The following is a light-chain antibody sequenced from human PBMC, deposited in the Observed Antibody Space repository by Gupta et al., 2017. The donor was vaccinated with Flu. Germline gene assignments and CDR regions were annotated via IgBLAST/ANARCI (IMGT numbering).Light chain of an antibody. V-gene: IGKV3-20*01. CDR3: QLPIT. CDR1: QSVSSSY. J-gene: IGKJ5*01. Sequence: EIVLTQSPGTLSLSPGERATLSCRASQSVSSSYLAWYQQKPGQAPRLLIYGASSRATGIPDRFSGSGSGTDFTLTISRLEPEDFAVYYCQLPITFGQGTRLEI. CDR2: GAS.